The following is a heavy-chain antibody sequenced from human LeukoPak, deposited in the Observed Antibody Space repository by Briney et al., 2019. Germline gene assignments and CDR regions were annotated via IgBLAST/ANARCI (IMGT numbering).Heavy chain of an antibody. CDR2: ISAYNGNT. CDR3: ARGPTYYHDSSGYADDY. V-gene: IGHV1-18*01. D-gene: IGHD3-22*01. Sequence: GASVKVTCKASGYTFTSYGISWVRQAPGQGLEWMGWISAYNGNTNYAQKLQGRVTMTTDTSTSTAYMELRSLRSDDTAVYYCARGPTYYHDSSGYADDYWGQGTLVTVSS. CDR1: GYTFTSYG. J-gene: IGHJ4*02.